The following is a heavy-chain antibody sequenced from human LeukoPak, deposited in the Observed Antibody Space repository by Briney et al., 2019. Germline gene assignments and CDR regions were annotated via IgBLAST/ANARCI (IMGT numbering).Heavy chain of an antibody. CDR1: GYSISSGYY. D-gene: IGHD3-9*01. J-gene: IGHJ4*02. CDR3: ARSPDILTGEKFDY. Sequence: PSETLSLTCTVSGYSISSGYYWGWIRQPPGTGLEWIGSIYHSGSTYYNPSLESRVTISVDTSKNQFSLKLSSVTAADTAVYYCARSPDILTGEKFDYWGQGTLVTVSS. CDR2: IYHSGST. V-gene: IGHV4-38-2*02.